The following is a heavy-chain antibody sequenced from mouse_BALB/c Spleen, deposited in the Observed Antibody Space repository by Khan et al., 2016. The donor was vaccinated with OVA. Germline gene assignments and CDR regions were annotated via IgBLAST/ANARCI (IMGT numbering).Heavy chain of an antibody. V-gene: IGHV2-5-1*01. J-gene: IGHJ4*01. CDR1: GFSLTSYG. Sequence: QVQLKESGPSLVQPSQSLSITCTVSGFSLTSYGVHWVRQSPGKGLEWLGVIWRGGSTDYNAAFMSRLSITKDNSKSQVFFKMNSLQADDTAIYYCAKSLTGTDYYAMDYWGQGTSVTVSS. D-gene: IGHD4-1*01. CDR3: AKSLTGTDYYAMDY. CDR2: IWRGGST.